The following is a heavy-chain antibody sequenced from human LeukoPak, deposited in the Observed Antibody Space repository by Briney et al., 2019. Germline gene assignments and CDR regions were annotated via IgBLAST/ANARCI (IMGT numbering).Heavy chain of an antibody. CDR2: ISSSGSTI. Sequence: GGSLRLSCAASGFTFSDYYMNWIRQAPGKGLEWVSYISSSGSTIYYADSVKGRFTISRDNAKNSLYLQMNSLRAEDTAVYYCARGSRYGLNWFDPWGQGTLVTVSS. V-gene: IGHV3-11*04. CDR1: GFTFSDYY. J-gene: IGHJ5*02. CDR3: ARGSRYGLNWFDP. D-gene: IGHD3-10*01.